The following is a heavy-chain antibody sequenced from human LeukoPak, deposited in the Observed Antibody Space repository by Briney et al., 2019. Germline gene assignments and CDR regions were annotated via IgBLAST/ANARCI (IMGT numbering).Heavy chain of an antibody. Sequence: RTGGSLRLSCAASGFTFSSSWMHWVRQAPGKGLVWVSRMDSDGSDTSYADSVKGRFTISRDSAKSTLYLQMNSLRAEDTAVYYCARYYGPGTFALDYWGQGALVTVSS. CDR2: MDSDGSDT. D-gene: IGHD3-10*01. CDR1: GFTFSSSW. CDR3: ARYYGPGTFALDY. V-gene: IGHV3-74*01. J-gene: IGHJ4*02.